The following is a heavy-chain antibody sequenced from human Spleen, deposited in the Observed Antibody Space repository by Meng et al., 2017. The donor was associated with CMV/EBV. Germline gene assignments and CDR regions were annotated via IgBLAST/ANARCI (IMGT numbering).Heavy chain of an antibody. CDR3: ARLEPYDFWSGYRSSIWGGFDP. D-gene: IGHD3-3*01. V-gene: IGHV4-34*01. Sequence: GYYWSWIRKAPGMGLEWIGEINDTGSTNYNPSLKSRVTISVDTSKNQFSLNLSSVTAADTAVYYCARLEPYDFWSGYRSSIWGGFDPWGQGTLVTVSS. CDR1: GYY. J-gene: IGHJ5*02. CDR2: INDTGST.